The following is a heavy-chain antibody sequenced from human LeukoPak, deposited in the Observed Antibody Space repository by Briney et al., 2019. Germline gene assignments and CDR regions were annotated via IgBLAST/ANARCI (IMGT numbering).Heavy chain of an antibody. V-gene: IGHV2-70*20. J-gene: IGHJ4*02. CDR3: ARIRYGDDYNYEGGAFDS. CDR2: IDWDADK. Sequence: SGPTLVNPSQTLTLTCTIPGFSLNARGMCVGWVRQPSGKALEWLALIDWDADKFYRPSLKSRLPFSRDNSKNQVVLAMTNVDPVDTATYYCARIRYGDDYNYEGGAFDSWGQGTLVTVSS. D-gene: IGHD5-24*01. CDR1: GFSLNARGMC.